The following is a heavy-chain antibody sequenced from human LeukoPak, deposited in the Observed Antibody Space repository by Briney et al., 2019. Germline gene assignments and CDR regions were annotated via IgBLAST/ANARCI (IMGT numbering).Heavy chain of an antibody. CDR3: AVYYYGSGSPFDP. CDR1: GFTFSSYG. CDR2: ISGSGGST. Sequence: TGGSLKLSCAASGFTFSSYGMSWVRQAPGKGLEWVSAISGSGGSTYYADSVKGRFTISRDNSKNTLYLQMNSLRAEDTAVYYCAVYYYGSGSPFDPWGQGTLVTVSS. V-gene: IGHV3-23*01. D-gene: IGHD3-10*01. J-gene: IGHJ5*02.